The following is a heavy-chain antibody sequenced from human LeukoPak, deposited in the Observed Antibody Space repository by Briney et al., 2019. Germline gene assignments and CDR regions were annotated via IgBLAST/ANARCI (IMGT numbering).Heavy chain of an antibody. Sequence: ASVKVSCKASGYTFTGYYMHWVRQAPGQGLEWMGWINPNSGGTNYAQKFQGRVTMTRDTSISTAYMELSRLRSDDTAVYYCARAESDILTGYYIGGRFDYWGQGTLVTVSS. CDR3: ARAESDILTGYYIGGRFDY. CDR1: GYTFTGYY. D-gene: IGHD3-9*01. J-gene: IGHJ4*02. CDR2: INPNSGGT. V-gene: IGHV1-2*02.